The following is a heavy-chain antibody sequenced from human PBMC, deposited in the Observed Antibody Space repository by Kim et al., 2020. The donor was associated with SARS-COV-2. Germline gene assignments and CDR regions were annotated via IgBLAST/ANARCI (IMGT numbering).Heavy chain of an antibody. J-gene: IGHJ4*02. D-gene: IGHD3-22*01. CDR3: ARLPHDSSGYVDS. CDR2: VYHSGST. CDR1: GGSISSSFNY. Sequence: SETLSLTCTVSGGSISSSFNYWGWIRQPPGKGLEWIGSVYHSGSTYDSPSLKSRVTVSVDTSKIEFYLKVTSVTAADTAVYFCARLPHDSSGYVDSWGQGILVTVSS. V-gene: IGHV4-39*01.